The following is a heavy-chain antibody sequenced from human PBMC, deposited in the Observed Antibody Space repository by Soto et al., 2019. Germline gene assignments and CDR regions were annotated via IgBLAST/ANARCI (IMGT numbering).Heavy chain of an antibody. J-gene: IGHJ6*02. CDR2: IRSKANSYAT. CDR3: TSLIPGIAANYYGMDV. D-gene: IGHD6-13*01. Sequence: GGSLRLSCAASGFTFSGSAMHWVRQASGKGLEWVGRIRSKANSYATAYAASAKGRFTISRDDSKNTAYLQMNSLKTEDTAVYYCTSLIPGIAANYYGMDVWGQGTTVTVSS. CDR1: GFTFSGSA. V-gene: IGHV3-73*01.